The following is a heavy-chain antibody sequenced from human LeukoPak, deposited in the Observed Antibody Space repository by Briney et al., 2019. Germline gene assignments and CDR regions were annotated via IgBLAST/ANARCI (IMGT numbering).Heavy chain of an antibody. V-gene: IGHV3-30*03. D-gene: IGHD3-10*01. CDR2: ISYDGSNK. CDR1: GLPFSSFG. CDR3: ARYYGSGSYHFDY. J-gene: IGHJ4*02. Sequence: GSLRLSCAASGLPFSSFGMHWVRQAPGKGLGWGAVISYDGSNKYYADSVKGRFTISRDNSKNTLYLQMNSLRAEDTAVYYCARYYGSGSYHFDYWGQGTLVTVSS.